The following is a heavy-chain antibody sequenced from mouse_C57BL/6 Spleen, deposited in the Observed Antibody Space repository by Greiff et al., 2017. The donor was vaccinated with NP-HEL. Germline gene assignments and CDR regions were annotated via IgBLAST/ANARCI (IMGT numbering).Heavy chain of an antibody. V-gene: IGHV10-1*01. CDR3: VRLGDYGGFAY. J-gene: IGHJ3*01. CDR2: IRSKSNNYAT. CDR1: GFSFNTYA. Sequence: EVQLVESGGGLVQPKGSLKLSCAASGFSFNTYAMNWVRQAPGKGLEWVARIRSKSNNYATYYADSVKDRFTNSRDDSESMLYLQMNNLKTEETAMYYCVRLGDYGGFAYWGQGTLVTVSA. D-gene: IGHD2-4*01.